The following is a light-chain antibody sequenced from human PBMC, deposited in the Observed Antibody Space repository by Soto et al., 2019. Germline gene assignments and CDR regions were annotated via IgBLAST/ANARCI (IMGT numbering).Light chain of an antibody. V-gene: IGKV1-39*01. Sequence: DIQMTQSPSSLSASVGDRVTITCRASQSISSYLNCYRQKPGKAPELLIYAASIFQSGVPSRFSRGGSGTDFTLSISSLQPEGFATEYGEHCYCIPRACGPGTKLYI. CDR1: QSISSY. J-gene: IGKJ3*01. CDR3: EHCYCIPRA. CDR2: AAS.